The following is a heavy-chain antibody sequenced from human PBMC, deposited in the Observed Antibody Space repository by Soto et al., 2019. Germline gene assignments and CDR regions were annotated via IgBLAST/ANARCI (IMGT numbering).Heavy chain of an antibody. Sequence: SETLSLTCAVYGGSFSGYYWSGIRQPPGKGLEWIGEINHSGSTNYNPSLKSRVTISVDTSKNQFSLKLSSVTAAGTAVYYCARDRTITIVRELKKVFEYSGQGTLVTVSS. CDR2: INHSGST. D-gene: IGHD3-10*01. V-gene: IGHV4-34*01. CDR3: ARDRTITIVRELKKVFEY. J-gene: IGHJ4*02. CDR1: GGSFSGYY.